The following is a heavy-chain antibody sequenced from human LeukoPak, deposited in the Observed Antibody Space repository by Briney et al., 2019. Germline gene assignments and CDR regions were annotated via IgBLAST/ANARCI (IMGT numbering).Heavy chain of an antibody. J-gene: IGHJ4*02. D-gene: IGHD4-17*01. CDR2: IRSKANSYAI. Sequence: GGSLRLSCAASGFTFSGSAMHWVRQASGKGLEWVGRIRSKANSYAIAYAASVKGRFTISRDDSKNTAYLQMNSLKTEDTAVYYCTRIYAQVTTGERIDWGQGTLVTVSS. CDR3: TRIYAQVTTGERID. CDR1: GFTFSGSA. V-gene: IGHV3-73*01.